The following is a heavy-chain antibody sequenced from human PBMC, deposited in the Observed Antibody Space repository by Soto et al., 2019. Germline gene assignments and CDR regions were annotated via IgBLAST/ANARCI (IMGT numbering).Heavy chain of an antibody. CDR1: GDSISSSY. V-gene: IGHV4-59*01. J-gene: IGHJ6*03. D-gene: IGHD3-3*01. Sequence: QVQLQESGPGLVKPSETLSLTCTVSGDSISSSYWNWIRQAPGKGLEWIGYIDDTGSTNYNPSLKRRVTLSVVPSNNQYSLKLSAVTAADTAVYYCARGVLEWLLRDSYYYYMDVWGKGTTVTVSS. CDR2: IDDTGST. CDR3: ARGVLEWLLRDSYYYYMDV.